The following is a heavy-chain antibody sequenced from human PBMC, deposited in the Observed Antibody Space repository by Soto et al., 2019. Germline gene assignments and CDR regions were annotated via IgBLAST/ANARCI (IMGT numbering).Heavy chain of an antibody. D-gene: IGHD6-19*01. CDR2: ISSSSSYI. CDR3: AKGGRQWLVGEKFNWFDP. Sequence: GGSLRLSCAASGFTFSSYSMNWVRQAPGKGLEWVSSISSSSSYIYYADSVKGRFTISRDNAKNSLYLQMNRLRAEDTAVYYCAKGGRQWLVGEKFNWFDPWGQGTLVTVSS. CDR1: GFTFSSYS. J-gene: IGHJ5*02. V-gene: IGHV3-21*01.